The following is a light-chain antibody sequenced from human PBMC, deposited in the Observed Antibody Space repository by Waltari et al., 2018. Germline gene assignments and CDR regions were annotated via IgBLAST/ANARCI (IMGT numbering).Light chain of an antibody. Sequence: DIQMTQSPSSLSASVLDRVPITFRASQGISDQLDWYQQKPGKVPKLLIYAASTSQSGVPSRFSGSGSGTDFTLTISSLQPEDVATYYCQKYNSAPYTFGQGTKLEI. CDR3: QKYNSAPYT. CDR1: QGISDQ. CDR2: AAS. J-gene: IGKJ2*01. V-gene: IGKV1-27*01.